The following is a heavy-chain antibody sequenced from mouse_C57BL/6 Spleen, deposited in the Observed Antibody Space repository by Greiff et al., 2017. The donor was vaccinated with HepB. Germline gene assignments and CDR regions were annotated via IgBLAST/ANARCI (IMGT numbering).Heavy chain of an antibody. CDR1: GYSFTGYY. D-gene: IGHD2-5*01. CDR2: INPSTGGT. J-gene: IGHJ2*01. Sequence: VHVKQSGPELVKPGASVKISCKASGYSFTGYYMNWVKQSPEKSLEWIGEINPSTGGTTYNQKFKAKATLTVDKSSSTAYMQLKSLTSEDSAVYYCARYSNYDLGYWGQGTTLTVSS. V-gene: IGHV1-42*01. CDR3: ARYSNYDLGY.